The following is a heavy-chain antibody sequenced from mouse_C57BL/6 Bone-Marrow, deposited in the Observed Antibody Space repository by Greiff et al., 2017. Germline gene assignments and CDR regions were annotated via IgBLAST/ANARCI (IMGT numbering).Heavy chain of an antibody. CDR3: TDGNYWYFDV. J-gene: IGHJ1*03. CDR1: GFNIKDYY. D-gene: IGHD2-1*01. CDR2: IDPEDGDT. Sequence: VQLQQSGAELVKPGASVKLSCTASGFNIKDYYMHWVKQRPEQGLEWIGRIDPEDGDTEYAPKFQGKATMTADTSSNTAYLQLSSLTSEDTAVYYCTDGNYWYFDVWGTGTTVTVSS. V-gene: IGHV14-1*01.